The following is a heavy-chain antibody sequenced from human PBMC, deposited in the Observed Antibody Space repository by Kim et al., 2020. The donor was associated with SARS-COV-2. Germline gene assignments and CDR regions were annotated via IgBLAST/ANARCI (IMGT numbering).Heavy chain of an antibody. D-gene: IGHD2-8*02. J-gene: IGHJ6*01. V-gene: IGHV4-31*01. CDR2: FYYSGIT. CDR3: ARLLWTTDGKYYYYY. CDR1: GGSINSGLYY. Sequence: SETLSLTCTVSGGSINSGLYYWIWIRQRPGEGLEWIGYFYYSGITSYNPSLKSLLTISVDTSKTQFSLRLSSVTAADTAVYYCARLLWTTDGKYYYYY.